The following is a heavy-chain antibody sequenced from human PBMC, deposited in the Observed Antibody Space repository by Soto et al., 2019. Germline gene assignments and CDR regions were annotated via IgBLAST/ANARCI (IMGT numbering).Heavy chain of an antibody. D-gene: IGHD6-6*01. J-gene: IGHJ6*02. CDR1: GFTFSSYA. V-gene: IGHV3-30-3*01. CDR2: ISYDGSNK. Sequence: QVQLVESGGGVVQPGRSLRLSCAASGFTFSSYAMHWVRQAPGQGLEWVAVISYDGSNKYYADSVKGRFTISRDNSKNTLYLQMNSLRAEDTAVYYCAGAASPFTNYYYYGMDVWGQGTTVTVSS. CDR3: AGAASPFTNYYYYGMDV.